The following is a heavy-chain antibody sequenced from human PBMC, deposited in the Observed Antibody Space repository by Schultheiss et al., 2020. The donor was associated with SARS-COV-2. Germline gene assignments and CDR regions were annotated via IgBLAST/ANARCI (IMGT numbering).Heavy chain of an antibody. J-gene: IGHJ3*02. V-gene: IGHV1-18*04. CDR1: GYSFTSYW. CDR3: AAGPPNDYYDSSGYAFDI. Sequence: GESLKISCKGSGYSFTSYWIGWVRQAPGQGLEWMGWISAYNGNTNYAQKLQGRVTMTTDTSTSTAYMELSSLRSEDTAVYYCAAGPPNDYYDSSGYAFDIWGQGTMVTVSS. D-gene: IGHD3-22*01. CDR2: ISAYNGNT.